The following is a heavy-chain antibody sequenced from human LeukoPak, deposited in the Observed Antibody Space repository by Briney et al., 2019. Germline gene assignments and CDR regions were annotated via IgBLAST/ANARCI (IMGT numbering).Heavy chain of an antibody. CDR2: MNPNSGNT. CDR3: ARGLAPYYYYYMDV. CDR1: GYTFTSYD. J-gene: IGHJ6*03. Sequence: GASVKVSCKASGYTFTSYDINWVRQAIGQGLEWMGWMNPNSGNTGYAQKFQGRVTMTRNTSISTAYMELSSLRSEDTAVYYCARGLAPYYYYYMDVWGKGTTVTVSS. V-gene: IGHV1-8*01.